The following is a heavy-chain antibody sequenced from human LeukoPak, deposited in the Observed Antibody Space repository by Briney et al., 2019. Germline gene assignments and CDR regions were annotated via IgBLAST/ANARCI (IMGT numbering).Heavy chain of an antibody. Sequence: GGSLRLSCAASGFTFSSYWMSWVRQAPGKGLEWVANIKQDGSEKYYVDSVKGRFTTSRDNAKNSLYLQMNSLRAEDTAVYYCAREGYYDSSGYSQDWDYWGQGTLVTVSS. CDR3: AREGYYDSSGYSQDWDY. CDR1: GFTFSSYW. CDR2: IKQDGSEK. J-gene: IGHJ4*02. V-gene: IGHV3-7*01. D-gene: IGHD3-22*01.